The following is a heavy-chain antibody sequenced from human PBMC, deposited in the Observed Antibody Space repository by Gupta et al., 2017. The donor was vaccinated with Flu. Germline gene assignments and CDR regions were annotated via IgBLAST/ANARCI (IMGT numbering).Heavy chain of an antibody. J-gene: IGHJ3*02. V-gene: IGHV1-69*01. D-gene: IGHD3-3*01. CDR2: IIPIFGTA. CDR3: ARGFLGLQNAFAI. Sequence: RQAPGQGLEWMGGIIPIFGTANYAQKFQGRVTITADESTSTAYMELSSLRSEDTAVYYCARGFLGLQNAFAIWGQGTMVTVSS.